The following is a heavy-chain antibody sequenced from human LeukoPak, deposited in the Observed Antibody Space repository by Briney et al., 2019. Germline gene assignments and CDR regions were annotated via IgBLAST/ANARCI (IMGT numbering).Heavy chain of an antibody. V-gene: IGHV3-21*01. CDR1: GFTFSSYS. CDR3: ARNYDSSGFRFDY. Sequence: GGSLRLSCAASGFTFSSYSMNWVRQAPGKGLEWVSSISSSSSYIYYADSAKGRFTISRDNAKNSLYLQMNSLRAEDTAVYYCARNYDSSGFRFDYWGQGTLVTVSS. J-gene: IGHJ4*02. CDR2: ISSSSSYI. D-gene: IGHD3-22*01.